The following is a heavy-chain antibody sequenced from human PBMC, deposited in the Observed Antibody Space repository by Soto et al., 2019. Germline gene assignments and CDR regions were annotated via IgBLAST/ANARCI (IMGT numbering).Heavy chain of an antibody. CDR2: ISYDGSNE. D-gene: IGHD1-26*01. CDR1: GFIFSTYG. J-gene: IGHJ4*02. CDR3: TKEYIVGTTWGYFES. V-gene: IGHV3-30*18. Sequence: VQLVESGGGVVQPGGSLRLSCAASGFIFSTYGMHWVRQVPGKGLEWVAHISYDGSNEHYADSVKGRFTVSRDNAKNTISLQLTSLRSEDTAVYYCTKEYIVGTTWGYFESWGQGTLVTVSS.